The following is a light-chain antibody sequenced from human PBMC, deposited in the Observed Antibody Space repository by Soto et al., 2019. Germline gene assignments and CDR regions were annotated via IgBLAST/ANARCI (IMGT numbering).Light chain of an antibody. CDR1: SSDVGGYYY. CDR2: EVS. CDR3: SSYTNSSTPNG. J-gene: IGLJ1*01. V-gene: IGLV2-14*01. Sequence: QSALTQPASVSGAPGQSITISCTRTSSDVGGYYYVSWYQQPPGKAPKLLIYEVSKRPSGVYNRFSGSKSGNTASLTISGLKAEDEAAHDCSSYTNSSTPNGFGTGTKLNGL.